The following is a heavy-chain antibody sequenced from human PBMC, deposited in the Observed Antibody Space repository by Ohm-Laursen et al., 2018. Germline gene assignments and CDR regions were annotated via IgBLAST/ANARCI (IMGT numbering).Heavy chain of an antibody. D-gene: IGHD3-10*01. J-gene: IGHJ5*02. Sequence: SRRLSCAASGFTFSSFGMNWIRQAPGKGLERVSYIGSISSVTSYRDSVKGRFTISRDNSKNTLYLQMSSLGVEDTAVYYCTKGLSGGTGHGNWFDPWGQGTLVIVSS. CDR1: GFTFSSFG. CDR3: TKGLSGGTGHGNWFDP. CDR2: IGSISSVT. V-gene: IGHV3-23*01.